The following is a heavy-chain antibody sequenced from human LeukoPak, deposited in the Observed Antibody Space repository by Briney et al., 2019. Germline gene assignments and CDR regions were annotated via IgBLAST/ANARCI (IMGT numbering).Heavy chain of an antibody. Sequence: GGSLRLSCAASEFTFSNYWMSWVRQAPGKGLEWVASIRKDGSQKYYLESVKGRFTISRDNTKNSLYLHMSSLRADDTAVYFCATVAGYFDYWGQGTLVTVSS. CDR3: ATVAGYFDY. D-gene: IGHD2-21*01. CDR2: IRKDGSQK. V-gene: IGHV3-7*01. J-gene: IGHJ4*02. CDR1: EFTFSNYW.